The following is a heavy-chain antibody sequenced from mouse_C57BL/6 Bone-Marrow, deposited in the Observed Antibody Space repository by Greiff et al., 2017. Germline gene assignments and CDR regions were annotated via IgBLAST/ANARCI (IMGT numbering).Heavy chain of an antibody. CDR2: ISSGSSTI. J-gene: IGHJ1*03. D-gene: IGHD1-1*01. Sequence: EVQGVESGGGLVKPGGSLKLSCAASGFTFSDYGMHWVRQAPEKGLEWVAYISSGSSTIYYADTVKGRFTISRDNAKNTLFLQMTSLRSEDTAMYYCARNRDYYGSSYGYFDVWGTGTTVTVSS. CDR3: ARNRDYYGSSYGYFDV. CDR1: GFTFSDYG. V-gene: IGHV5-17*01.